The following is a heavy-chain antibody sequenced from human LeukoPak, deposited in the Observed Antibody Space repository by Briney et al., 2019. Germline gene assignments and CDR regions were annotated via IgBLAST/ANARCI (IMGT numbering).Heavy chain of an antibody. CDR3: ASKWSGGY. J-gene: IGHJ4*02. CDR1: GFTFDVYS. CDR2: INGDGGTT. V-gene: IGHV3-43*02. D-gene: IGHD2-15*01. Sequence: PWGSLRLSCAASGFTFDVYSINWIRQAPGKGLEWISHINGDGGTTYYAVSVKGRLTHSRDNSKTSLYLQMNRLRSAGTALYYCASKWSGGYWGQGTLVTVSS.